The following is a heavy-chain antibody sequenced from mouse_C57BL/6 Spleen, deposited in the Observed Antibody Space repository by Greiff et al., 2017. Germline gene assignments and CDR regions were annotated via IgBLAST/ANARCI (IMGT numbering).Heavy chain of an antibody. V-gene: IGHV1-50*01. D-gene: IGHD2-3*01. CDR2: IDPSDSYT. CDR3: ASSYDGYSLDV. CDR1: GYTFTSYW. J-gene: IGHJ1*03. Sequence: QVQLQQSGAELVKPGASVKLSCKASGYTFTSYWMQWVKQRPGQGLEWIGEIDPSDSYTNYNQKFKGKATLTVDTSSSTAYMQLSSLTSEDSAVYYCASSYDGYSLDVWGTGTTVTVSS.